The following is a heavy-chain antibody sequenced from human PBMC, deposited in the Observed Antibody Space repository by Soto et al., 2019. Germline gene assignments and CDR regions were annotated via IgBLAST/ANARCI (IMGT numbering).Heavy chain of an antibody. CDR2: VYPGDSDI. V-gene: IGHV5-51*01. D-gene: IGHD3-22*01. Sequence: GESLKISCKGTGYSFASYWIGWVRQMSGKGLEWMGVVYPGDSDIRYSPSFRGQVTISADKSISTVYLQWSSLQASDSAIYYCARGSRYYDETSYDSSVDPPDEWGQGTLVTVSS. CDR3: ARGSRYYDETSYDSSVDPPDE. J-gene: IGHJ4*02. CDR1: GYSFASYW.